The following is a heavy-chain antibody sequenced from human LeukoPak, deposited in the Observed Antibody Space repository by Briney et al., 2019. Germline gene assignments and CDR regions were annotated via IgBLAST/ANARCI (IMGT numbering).Heavy chain of an antibody. CDR3: AKEAGGDPGVVGAFDV. D-gene: IGHD2-21*02. Sequence: GGSLRLSCAASGFTFSSYAMSWVRQAPGKGLEWVSAISGSGGSTYYADSVKGRFTISRDNSKNTLYLQMNSLRAEDTAVYYCAKEAGGDPGVVGAFDVWGQGTMVTVSS. CDR1: GFTFSSYA. V-gene: IGHV3-23*01. CDR2: ISGSGGST. J-gene: IGHJ3*01.